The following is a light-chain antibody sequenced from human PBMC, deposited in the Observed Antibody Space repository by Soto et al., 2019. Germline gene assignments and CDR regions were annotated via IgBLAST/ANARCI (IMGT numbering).Light chain of an antibody. J-gene: IGLJ3*02. Sequence: ALTQPASVSESPGQSITLSCTGTSSDVGFYSYVSWYQHHPGNAPKLLIYDVANRPSGVSNRFSGSKSDNTAYLSISGLQAEDEADYYCSSYTRSGTPVFGGGTKVTVL. CDR2: DVA. V-gene: IGLV2-14*03. CDR1: SSDVGFYSY. CDR3: SSYTRSGTPV.